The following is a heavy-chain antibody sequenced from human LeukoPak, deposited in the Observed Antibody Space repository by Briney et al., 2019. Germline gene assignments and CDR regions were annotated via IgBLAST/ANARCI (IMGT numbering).Heavy chain of an antibody. V-gene: IGHV5-51*01. D-gene: IGHD2/OR15-2a*01. J-gene: IGHJ4*02. CDR1: GYSFTSYW. Sequence: GESLKISCKGSGYSFTSYWIGWVRQMPGKGLEEMGIIFPGDSDTRYSPSFQGQVTISADKSISTAYLQWTSLKASDTATYYCARPQRYDFGPHFDYWGQGTLVTVSS. CDR3: ARPQRYDFGPHFDY. CDR2: IFPGDSDT.